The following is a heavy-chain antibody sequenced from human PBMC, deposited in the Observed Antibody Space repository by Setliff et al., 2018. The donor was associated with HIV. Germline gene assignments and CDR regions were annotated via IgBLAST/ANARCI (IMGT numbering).Heavy chain of an antibody. Sequence: GGSLRLSCAASGFTFSTYAMAWVRQAPGKGLEWVSTISSGGDTYYGDSVKGRFTISRDNSRDTLYLQVNKLRAEDTAVYYCAKYQQWLVQDWFDPWGQGTLVTVSS. CDR1: GFTFSTYA. CDR3: AKYQQWLVQDWFDP. CDR2: ISSGGDT. J-gene: IGHJ5*02. V-gene: IGHV3-23*01. D-gene: IGHD6-19*01.